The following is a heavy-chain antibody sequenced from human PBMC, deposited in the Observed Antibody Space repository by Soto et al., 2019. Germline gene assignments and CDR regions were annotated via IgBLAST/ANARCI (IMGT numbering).Heavy chain of an antibody. V-gene: IGHV3-33*01. CDR1: GFTFNSYG. CDR3: ARDRGFLDV. J-gene: IGHJ6*04. Sequence: QVQLVESGGGVVQPGRSLRLSCAASGFTFNSYGMHWVRQAPGKGLEWVAVIWYDGSNKYYADSVKGRFTISRDNSKNTLYLQMNSLRAEDTAVYYCARDRGFLDVWGKGTTVTVSS. CDR2: IWYDGSNK.